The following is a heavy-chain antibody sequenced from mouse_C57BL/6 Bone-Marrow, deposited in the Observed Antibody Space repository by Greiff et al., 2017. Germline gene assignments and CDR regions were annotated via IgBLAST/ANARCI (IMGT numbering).Heavy chain of an antibody. CDR3: TTGGYGSSSPAGFAY. D-gene: IGHD1-1*01. V-gene: IGHV14-4*01. Sequence: VQLQQSGAELVRPGASVKLSCTASGFNIKDYYMHWVKQRPEQGLEWIGWIDPENGDTEYASKFQGKATITADTSSNTAYLQLSSLTSEDTAVYYCTTGGYGSSSPAGFAYWGQGTLVTVSA. CDR1: GFNIKDYY. CDR2: IDPENGDT. J-gene: IGHJ3*01.